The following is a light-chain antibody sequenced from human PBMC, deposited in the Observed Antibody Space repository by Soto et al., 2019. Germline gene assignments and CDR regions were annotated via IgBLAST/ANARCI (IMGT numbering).Light chain of an antibody. V-gene: IGLV2-14*01. CDR3: SSYTSSSTLYV. Sequence: QSALTQPASVSGSPGQSITISCTGTSSDVGGYKYVSWYQQHPGKAPKLMIYDASNRPSGVSNRFSGSKSGNTASLTISGLQAEDEADYYCSSYTSSSTLYVFGTGTKGTVL. CDR2: DAS. J-gene: IGLJ1*01. CDR1: SSDVGGYKY.